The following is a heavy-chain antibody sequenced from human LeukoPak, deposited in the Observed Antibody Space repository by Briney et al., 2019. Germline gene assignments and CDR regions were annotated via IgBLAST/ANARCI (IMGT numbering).Heavy chain of an antibody. CDR1: GLTVSDNY. CDR3: ARDHVVASGAVAY. V-gene: IGHV3-53*01. J-gene: IGHJ4*02. D-gene: IGHD2-15*01. CDR2: LDSGGSA. Sequence: GGSLRLSCAVSGLTVSDNYMSWFRQAPGKGLEWLSVLDSGGSAIYADSVRGRFTISRDNSKNTLHLQMDSLTIEESALYYCARDHVVASGAVAYWGQGTLVTVSS.